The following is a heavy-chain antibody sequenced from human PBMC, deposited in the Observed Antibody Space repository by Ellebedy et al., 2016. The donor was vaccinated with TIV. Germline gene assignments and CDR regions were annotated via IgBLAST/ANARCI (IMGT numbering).Heavy chain of an antibody. CDR3: AREGDTAMVHGLDV. Sequence: GESLKISCAASGFTFSGYYMSWFRQAPGKGPEWVSYISYSGDLMYYADSVKGRFTISRDNAKNSVYLQMNSLRAGDTAVYYCAREGDTAMVHGLDVWGQGTAVTVSS. V-gene: IGHV3-11*01. CDR2: ISYSGDLM. CDR1: GFTFSGYY. D-gene: IGHD5-18*01. J-gene: IGHJ6*02.